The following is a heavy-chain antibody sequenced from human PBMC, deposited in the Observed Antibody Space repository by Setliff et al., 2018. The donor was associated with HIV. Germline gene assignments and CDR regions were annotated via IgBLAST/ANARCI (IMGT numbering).Heavy chain of an antibody. D-gene: IGHD3-22*01. V-gene: IGHV3-7*03. Sequence: GGSLRLSCAASGFTFSSCWVTWVRQGPGKGLEWVANIKQDGSEKYYVDSVKGRFTISRDNGKNSLYLQMNSLRAEDTAVYYCVRSKPEIRYYYDTSGYKCFYYYMDVWGKGTTVTVSS. J-gene: IGHJ6*03. CDR3: VRSKPEIRYYYDTSGYKCFYYYMDV. CDR2: IKQDGSEK. CDR1: GFTFSSCW.